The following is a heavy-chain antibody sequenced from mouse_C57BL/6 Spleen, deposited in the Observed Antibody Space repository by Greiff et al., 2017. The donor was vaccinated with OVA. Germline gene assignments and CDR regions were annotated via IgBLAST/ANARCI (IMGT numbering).Heavy chain of an antibody. CDR1: GYTFTDYN. V-gene: IGHV1-18*01. CDR2: INPNNGGT. CDR3: ARSPLYDGYYDYAMDY. Sequence: VQLKESGPELVKPGASVKIPCKASGYTFTDYNMDWVKQSHGKSLEWIGDINPNNGGTIYNQKFKGKATLTVDKSSSTAYMELRSLTSEDTAVYYCARSPLYDGYYDYAMDYWGQGTSVTVSS. D-gene: IGHD2-3*01. J-gene: IGHJ4*01.